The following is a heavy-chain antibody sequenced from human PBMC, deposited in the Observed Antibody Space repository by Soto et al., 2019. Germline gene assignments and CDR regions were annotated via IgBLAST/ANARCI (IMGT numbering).Heavy chain of an antibody. V-gene: IGHV1-69*01. Sequence: HAPRKGLEFMGGIMPIFGTTNYAQKFRGRVTSTSDEPTSTVYMELRSLRSEDTAVYYCARVSGRGWYNWFDPWGQGTPVTVSS. CDR3: ARVSGRGWYNWFDP. CDR2: IMPIFGTT. J-gene: IGHJ5*02. D-gene: IGHD6-19*01.